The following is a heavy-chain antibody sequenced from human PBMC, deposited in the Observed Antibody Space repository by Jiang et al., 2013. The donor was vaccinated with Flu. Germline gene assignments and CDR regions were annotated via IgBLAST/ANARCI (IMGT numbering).Heavy chain of an antibody. V-gene: IGHV7-4-1*02. Sequence: TNTGNPTYAQGFTGRFVFSLDTSVSTAYLQISSLKAEDTAVYYCARDYGSGSRGFQHWGQGTLVTVSS. CDR3: ARDYGSGSRGFQH. D-gene: IGHD3-10*01. J-gene: IGHJ1*01. CDR2: TNTGNP.